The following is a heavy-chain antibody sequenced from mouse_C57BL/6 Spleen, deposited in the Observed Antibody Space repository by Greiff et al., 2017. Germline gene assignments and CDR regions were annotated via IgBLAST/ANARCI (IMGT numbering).Heavy chain of an antibody. CDR2: IHPNSGST. D-gene: IGHD3-2*02. Sequence: QVQLKQPGAELVKPGASVKLSCKASGYTFTSYWMHWVKQRPGQGLEWIGMIHPNSGSTNYNEKFKSKATLTVDKSSSTAYMQLSSLTSEDSAVYYCARDSSPYYCDYWGQGTTLTVSS. CDR1: GYTFTSYW. J-gene: IGHJ2*01. V-gene: IGHV1-64*01. CDR3: ARDSSPYYCDY.